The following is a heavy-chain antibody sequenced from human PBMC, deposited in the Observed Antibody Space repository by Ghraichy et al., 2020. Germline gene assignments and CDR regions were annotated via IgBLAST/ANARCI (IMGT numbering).Heavy chain of an antibody. CDR3: ARRRWVVGIAVAVIGY. CDR2: MNPNSGNT. V-gene: IGHV1-8*01. CDR1: GYTFTSYD. J-gene: IGHJ4*02. Sequence: APVKVSCKASGYTFTSYDINWVRQATGQGLEWMGWMNPNSGNTGYAQKFQGRVTMTRNTSISTAYMELSSLRSEDTAVYYCARRRWVVGIAVAVIGYWGQGTLVTVSS. D-gene: IGHD6-19*01.